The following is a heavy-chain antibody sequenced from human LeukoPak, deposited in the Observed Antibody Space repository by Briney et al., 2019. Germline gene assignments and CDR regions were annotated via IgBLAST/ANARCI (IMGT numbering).Heavy chain of an antibody. D-gene: IGHD6-19*01. V-gene: IGHV3-53*01. J-gene: IGHJ6*04. CDR1: GFTVSSNY. Sequence: GGSLRLSCAASGFTVSSNYMSWVRQAPGKGLEWVSVIYSGGSTYYADSVKGRFTISRGNSKNTLYLQMNSLRAEDTAVYYCARDQGRSGWYLDYYYGMDVWGKGTTVTVSS. CDR2: IYSGGST. CDR3: ARDQGRSGWYLDYYYGMDV.